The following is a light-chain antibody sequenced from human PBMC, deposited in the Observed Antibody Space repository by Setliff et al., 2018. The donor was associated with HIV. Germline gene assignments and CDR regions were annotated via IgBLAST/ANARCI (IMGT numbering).Light chain of an antibody. CDR3: SSYTSSGTRV. Sequence: QSVLTQPASVSGSPGQSITIYCTGTISDIGGYNYVSWYQHPPGKDPKLMIYEVSNRPSGVSTRFSCSKSGNTAYLTISGLQAEDEADYYCSSYTSSGTRVFGTGTKVTVL. J-gene: IGLJ1*01. CDR1: ISDIGGYNY. CDR2: EVS. V-gene: IGLV2-14*01.